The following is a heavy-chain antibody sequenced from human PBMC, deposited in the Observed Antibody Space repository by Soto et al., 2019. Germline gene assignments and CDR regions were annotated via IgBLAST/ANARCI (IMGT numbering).Heavy chain of an antibody. J-gene: IGHJ4*02. CDR1: GGSISSSSYY. Sequence: SETLSLTCTVSGGSISSSSYYWGWIRQPPGKGLEWIGSIYYSGSTYYNPSLKSRVTISVDTSKNQFSLKLSSVTAADTAVYYCAQIRPRVWGGGYWGRGTLVTVSS. D-gene: IGHD1-26*01. CDR3: AQIRPRVWGGGY. V-gene: IGHV4-39*01. CDR2: IYYSGST.